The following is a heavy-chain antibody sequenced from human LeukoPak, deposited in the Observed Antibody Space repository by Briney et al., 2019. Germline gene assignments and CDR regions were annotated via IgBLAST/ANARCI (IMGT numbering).Heavy chain of an antibody. CDR1: GFTFSSYA. CDR3: ARARGSVGATSFDY. D-gene: IGHD1-26*01. J-gene: IGHJ4*02. V-gene: IGHV3-30*04. CDR2: ISYDGSNK. Sequence: GGSLRLSCAASGFTFSSYAMHWVRQAPGKGLEWVAVISYDGSNKYYADSVKGRFTISRDNSKNTLYLQMNSLRAEDTAVYYCARARGSVGATSFDYWGQGTLVTVSS.